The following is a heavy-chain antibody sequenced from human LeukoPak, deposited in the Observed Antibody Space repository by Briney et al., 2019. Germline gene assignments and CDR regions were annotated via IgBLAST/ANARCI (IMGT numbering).Heavy chain of an antibody. CDR1: GFTFSSYW. Sequence: GGSLRLSCAASGFTFSSYWMHWVRQAPGKGLVWVSRINSDGSSTPYADSVKGRFTISRDNALNSLYLQMNSLRAEDTAIYYCARSIPYGTTWYGRSDYWGQGTLVTVSS. V-gene: IGHV3-74*01. CDR2: INSDGSST. J-gene: IGHJ4*02. CDR3: ARSIPYGTTWYGRSDY. D-gene: IGHD6-13*01.